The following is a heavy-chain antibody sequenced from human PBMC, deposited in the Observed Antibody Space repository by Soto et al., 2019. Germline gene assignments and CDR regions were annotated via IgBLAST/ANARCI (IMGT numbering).Heavy chain of an antibody. V-gene: IGHV3-74*01. Sequence: EVQLVQSGGGSVQPGGSLRLSCAASGFTFTNYWMHWVRQVPGKGLVWVARIDGIGTGTSYSDSVRGRFTISRDNAENMLYLQMNSLRAKDTAVYYCTTVFEYWGRGTLVTVSS. CDR1: GFTFTNYW. J-gene: IGHJ4*02. CDR3: TTVFEY. CDR2: IDGIGTGT.